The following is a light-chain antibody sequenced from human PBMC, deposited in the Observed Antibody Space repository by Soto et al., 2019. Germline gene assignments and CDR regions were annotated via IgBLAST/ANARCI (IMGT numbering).Light chain of an antibody. Sequence: EIVLTQSPGTLSLSPGERATLSCRASQTISNSYLAWYQQKPGQAPRLLIYGASSRATGIPDRFSGSGSGTAFTLTISRLEPEDFAVYYCQHYGSSPRTFGQGTKLEIK. CDR2: GAS. CDR1: QTISNSY. J-gene: IGKJ2*01. CDR3: QHYGSSPRT. V-gene: IGKV3-20*01.